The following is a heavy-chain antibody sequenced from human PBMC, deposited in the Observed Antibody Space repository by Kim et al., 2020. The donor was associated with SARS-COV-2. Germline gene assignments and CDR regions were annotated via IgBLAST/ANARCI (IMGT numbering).Heavy chain of an antibody. J-gene: IGHJ5*02. V-gene: IGHV4-39*07. Sequence: PSLKSRVIISVDTSKNQFSLKLSAVTAADTAVYYCARVDYGGNFDWFDPWGQGTLVTVSS. D-gene: IGHD4-17*01. CDR3: ARVDYGGNFDWFDP.